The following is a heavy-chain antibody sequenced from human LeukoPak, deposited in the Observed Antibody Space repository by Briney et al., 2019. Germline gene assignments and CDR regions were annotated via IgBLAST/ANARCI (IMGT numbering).Heavy chain of an antibody. Sequence: SETLSLTCTVSGGPISSGNYYWSWIRQPAGKGLEWIGRMSTSGTTNYNPSLKSRVTISVDTSNNQFSLKLSSVTAADTAVYYCSRDRPTTYYYHHMDVWGKGTTVTVSS. CDR1: GGPISSGNYY. J-gene: IGHJ6*03. CDR3: SRDRPTTYYYHHMDV. D-gene: IGHD5-12*01. CDR2: MSTSGTT. V-gene: IGHV4-61*02.